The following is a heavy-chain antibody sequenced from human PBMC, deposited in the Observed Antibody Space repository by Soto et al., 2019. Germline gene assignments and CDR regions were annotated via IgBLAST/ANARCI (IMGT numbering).Heavy chain of an antibody. J-gene: IGHJ5*02. CDR3: ARRTWGGGWFDP. CDR1: GGSISTANW. CDR2: IYHAGSA. V-gene: IGHV4-4*02. D-gene: IGHD3-16*01. Sequence: QVQLQESGPGLVKPSGTLSLTCAVTGGSISTANWWSWVRQPPGKGLEWIGQIYHAGSANYNPSLQSRVPKPVDKSKSQYSSSLTSVTAADTAVYYCARRTWGGGWFDPWGQGTLVIVSS.